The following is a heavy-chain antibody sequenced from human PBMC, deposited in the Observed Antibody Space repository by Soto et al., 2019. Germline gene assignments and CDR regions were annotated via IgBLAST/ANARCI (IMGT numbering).Heavy chain of an antibody. CDR1: GGSISSYY. CDR3: AREGALLFGGNSDYYSTMDV. J-gene: IGHJ6*02. CDR2: INYSGST. D-gene: IGHD2-21*02. Sequence: LSLTCTVSGGSISSYYWSWIRLPPGKGLEWIGYINYSGSTNYNPFLKSRVTMSVDMSKNQFSLTLSSVTAADTAFYYCAREGALLFGGNSDYYSTMDVWGQGTTVTVSS. V-gene: IGHV4-59*01.